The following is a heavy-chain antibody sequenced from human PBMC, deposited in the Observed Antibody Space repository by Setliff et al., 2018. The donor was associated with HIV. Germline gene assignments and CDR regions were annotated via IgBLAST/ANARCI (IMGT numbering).Heavy chain of an antibody. CDR3: ARDSGAPLELQGCWFDP. V-gene: IGHV4-34*01. D-gene: IGHD1-7*01. CDR2: INHSGTT. J-gene: IGHJ5*02. CDR1: GGSFSGYY. Sequence: SETLSLTCAVYGGSFSGYYWTWIRQPPGKGLEWIGEINHSGTTNHNPSLKSRVAMSVDMSKYQFSLKLTSVTAADTAVYYCARDSGAPLELQGCWFDPWGQGTLVTVSS.